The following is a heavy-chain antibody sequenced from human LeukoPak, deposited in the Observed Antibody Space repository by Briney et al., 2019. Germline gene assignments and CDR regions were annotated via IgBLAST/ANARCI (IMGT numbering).Heavy chain of an antibody. J-gene: IGHJ4*02. V-gene: IGHV3-20*04. CDR3: ARDRGYYYDSSGPEYFDY. CDR1: GFTFSSNW. D-gene: IGHD3-22*01. Sequence: GGSLRLSCAASGFTFSSNWMHWVRQAPGKGLEWVSGINWNGGSTGYADSVKGRFTISRDNAKNSLYLQMNSLRAEDTALYYCARDRGYYYDSSGPEYFDYWGQGTLVTASS. CDR2: INWNGGST.